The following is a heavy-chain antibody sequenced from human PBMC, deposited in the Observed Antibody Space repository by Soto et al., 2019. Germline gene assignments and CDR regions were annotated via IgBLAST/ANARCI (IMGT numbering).Heavy chain of an antibody. D-gene: IGHD6-19*01. CDR1: GYTFTSYG. CDR2: ISAYNGNT. Sequence: QVQLVQSGAEVKKPGASVKVSCKASGYTFTSYGISWVRQAPGQGLEWMGWISAYNGNTNYAQKLRGRVTMTTDTSTSTAYRELRSLRSDDTAVYYCAVHSSGFFFDTDYWGQGTLVTVSS. CDR3: AVHSSGFFFDTDY. V-gene: IGHV1-18*01. J-gene: IGHJ4*02.